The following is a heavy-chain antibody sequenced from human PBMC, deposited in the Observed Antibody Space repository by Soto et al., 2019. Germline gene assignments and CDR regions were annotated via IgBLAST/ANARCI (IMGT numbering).Heavy chain of an antibody. Sequence: GSLRLSCXASGFTFSSYAMHWVRQAPGKGLEWVAVISYDGSNKYYADSVKGRFTISRDNSKNTLYLQMNSLRAEDTAVYYCAREGDTMIVVEPYGMDVWGQGTTVTVSS. D-gene: IGHD3-22*01. CDR3: AREGDTMIVVEPYGMDV. CDR1: GFTFSSYA. V-gene: IGHV3-30-3*01. CDR2: ISYDGSNK. J-gene: IGHJ6*02.